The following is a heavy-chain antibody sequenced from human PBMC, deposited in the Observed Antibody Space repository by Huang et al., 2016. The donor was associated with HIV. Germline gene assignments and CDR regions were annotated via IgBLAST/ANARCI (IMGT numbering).Heavy chain of an antibody. D-gene: IGHD5-18*01. V-gene: IGHV5-51*01. J-gene: IGHJ4*02. CDR3: ARQVVGFRSHFDF. Sequence: EVLLVQSGAELKEPGESLKISCKASGYGFSSYWIGWVRQKPGKGLEWRGIIYPRDSETKYSPSFDGQVTISADKSTRTAYLQWESLKAPDTAIYFCARQVVGFRSHFDFWGQGTLVSVSS. CDR2: IYPRDSET. CDR1: GYGFSSYW.